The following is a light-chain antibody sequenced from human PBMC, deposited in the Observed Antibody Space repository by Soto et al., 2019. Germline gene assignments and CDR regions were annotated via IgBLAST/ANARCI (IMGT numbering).Light chain of an antibody. V-gene: IGLV2-14*01. CDR3: SSFSRGGTFV. CDR2: DVS. Sequence: QSALTQPASVSGSPGQSITISCTGTSSDVGGYNYVSWYQQHPGKAPKLMFYDVSNRPSGVYNRFSGSKSCNTASLTISGLQVGHEADYYCSSFSRGGTFVFRPGTKLTAL. J-gene: IGLJ1*01. CDR1: SSDVGGYNY.